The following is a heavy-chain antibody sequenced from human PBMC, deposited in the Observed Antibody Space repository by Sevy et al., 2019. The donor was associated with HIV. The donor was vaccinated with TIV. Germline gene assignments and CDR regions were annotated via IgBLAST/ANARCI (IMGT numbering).Heavy chain of an antibody. CDR2: ISYDGSDK. CDR1: GFAFTNYYA. Sequence: GRSLRLSCAASGFAFTNYYAMHWVRQAPGKGLEWVSLISYDGSDKYYADSVKGRFTISRDNFKNTLYLQMNSLTTEDTAVYDCARPRANYVDHYFFYAMDVWGQGTTVTVSS. CDR3: ARPRANYVDHYFFYAMDV. D-gene: IGHD4-17*01. V-gene: IGHV3-30-3*01. J-gene: IGHJ6*02.